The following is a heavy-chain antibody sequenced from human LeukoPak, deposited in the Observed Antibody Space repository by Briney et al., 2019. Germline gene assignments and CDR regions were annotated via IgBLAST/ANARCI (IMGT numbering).Heavy chain of an antibody. J-gene: IGHJ5*02. CDR3: ARARDCSGGNCHVWLVP. CDR2: MNPTSVNT. Sequence: ASVKVSCKAFGYTFISRDVHWVRQATGQGLDWMGWMNPTSVNTGYAQKFQGRVTMTSNTSIRTAYMDSSSLTYDDTAVYFCARARDCSGGNCHVWLVPWGQGTLVTVSS. V-gene: IGHV1-8*01. CDR1: GYTFISRD. D-gene: IGHD2-15*01.